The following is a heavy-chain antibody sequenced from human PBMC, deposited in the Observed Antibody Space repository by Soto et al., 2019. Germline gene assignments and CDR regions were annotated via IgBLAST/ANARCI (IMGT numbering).Heavy chain of an antibody. V-gene: IGHV3-11*05. D-gene: IGHD3-22*01. Sequence: GGSLRLSCAASGFTFSDNYMSWIRQAPGKGLEWVSYISSSSSYTNYADSVKGRFTISRDNAKNSLYLQMNSLRAEDTAVYYCARGGRPTTIIKSKVRSDYYYGMDVWGQGTTVTVSS. J-gene: IGHJ6*02. CDR3: ARGGRPTTIIKSKVRSDYYYGMDV. CDR2: ISSSSSYT. CDR1: GFTFSDNY.